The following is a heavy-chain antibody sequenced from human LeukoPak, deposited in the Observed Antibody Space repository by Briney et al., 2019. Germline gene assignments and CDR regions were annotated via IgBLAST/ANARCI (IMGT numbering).Heavy chain of an antibody. CDR2: ISWNSGSM. CDR3: AKDYDFWSGFYDY. V-gene: IGHV3-9*01. J-gene: IGHJ4*02. D-gene: IGHD3-3*01. CDR1: GFTFDDYA. Sequence: GGSLRLSCAASGFTFDDYAMHWVRQAPGKGLEWVSGISWNSGSMGYADSVKGRFTISRDNAKNSLYLQMNSLRAEDTALYYCAKDYDFWSGFYDYWGQGTLVTVSS.